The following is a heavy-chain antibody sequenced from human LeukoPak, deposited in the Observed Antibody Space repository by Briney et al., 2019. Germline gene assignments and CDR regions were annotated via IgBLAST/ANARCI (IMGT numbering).Heavy chain of an antibody. Sequence: SETLSLTCTVSGASISSSRYYWGWIRQPPGKGLEWIGSISYSGTTYYNPSLKSRVTISVDTSKNQFSLKLSSVTAADTAVYYCARGIVYYYDRSAIIDYWGQGTLVTVSS. CDR3: ARGIVYYYDRSAIIDY. V-gene: IGHV4-39*07. CDR1: GASISSSRYY. J-gene: IGHJ4*02. CDR2: ISYSGTT. D-gene: IGHD3-22*01.